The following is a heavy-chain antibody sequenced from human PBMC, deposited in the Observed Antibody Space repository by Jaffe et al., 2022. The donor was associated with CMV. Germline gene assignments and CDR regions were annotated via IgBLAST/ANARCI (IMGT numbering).Heavy chain of an antibody. CDR3: ARDPAYSYGLYYYYYMDV. CDR2: INAGNGNT. V-gene: IGHV1-3*01. CDR1: GYTFTSYA. Sequence: QVQLVQSGAEVKKPGASVKVSCKASGYTFTSYAMHWVRQAPGQRLEWMGWINAGNGNTKYSQKFQGRVTITRDTSASTAYMELSSLRSEDTAVYYCARDPAYSYGLYYYYYMDVWGKGTTVTVSS. J-gene: IGHJ6*03. D-gene: IGHD5-18*01.